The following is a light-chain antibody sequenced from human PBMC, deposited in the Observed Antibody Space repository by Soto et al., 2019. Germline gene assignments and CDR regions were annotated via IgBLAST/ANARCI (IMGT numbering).Light chain of an antibody. Sequence: QSALTQPASVSGSPGQSITISCTGTASDLGYYNYVAWYQHHPGKAPKLMIYEVSDRPSGVSNRFSGSKSGYTASLTISGLQAEDEADYYCSSYSSGSTLYVLGTGTKVTVL. CDR1: ASDLGYYNY. V-gene: IGLV2-14*01. CDR2: EVS. CDR3: SSYSSGSTLYV. J-gene: IGLJ1*01.